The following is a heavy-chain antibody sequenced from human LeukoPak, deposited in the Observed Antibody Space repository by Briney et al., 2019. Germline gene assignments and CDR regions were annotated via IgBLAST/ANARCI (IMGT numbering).Heavy chain of an antibody. J-gene: IGHJ5*02. V-gene: IGHV4-39*01. CDR3: ARRDYAGGWFDP. Sequence: SETLSLTCTVSGGSISSSSYYWGWIRQPPGKGLEWIGSIYSGGSTYYNPSLKSRVTISVDTSKNQFSLKLNSVTAADTAVYYCARRDYAGGWFDPWGQGTLVTVSS. CDR1: GGSISSSSYY. D-gene: IGHD4-23*01. CDR2: IYSGGST.